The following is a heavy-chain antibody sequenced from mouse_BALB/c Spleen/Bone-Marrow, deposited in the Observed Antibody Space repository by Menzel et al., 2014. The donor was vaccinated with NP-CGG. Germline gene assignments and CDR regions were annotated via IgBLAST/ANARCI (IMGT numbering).Heavy chain of an antibody. V-gene: IGHV6-6*02. CDR2: IRLKSNNYAT. CDR3: TTGFAY. CDR1: GFTFSNYW. Sequence: EVNVVESGGGLVQPGGSMKLSCFASGFTFSNYWMNWVRQSPEKGLEWVAEIRLKSNNYATHYAESVKGRFTISRDDSKSSVYLQMNNLRAEDTGIYFCTTGFAYWGQGTLVTVSA. J-gene: IGHJ3*01.